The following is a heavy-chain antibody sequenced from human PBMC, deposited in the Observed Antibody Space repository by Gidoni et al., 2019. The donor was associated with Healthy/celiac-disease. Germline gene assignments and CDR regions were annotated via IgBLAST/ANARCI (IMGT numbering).Heavy chain of an antibody. CDR3: ARERTSSPIVVVPAAIPGGFDY. D-gene: IGHD2-2*02. Sequence: QVQLVESGGGVVQPGRSLSIPCAASGFTFRSYALHWVRQAPGKGLEGVAVISYDGSNKYYADSVKGRFTISRDNSKNTLYLQMNSLRAEDTAVYYCARERTSSPIVVVPAAIPGGFDYWGQGTLVTVSS. CDR2: ISYDGSNK. J-gene: IGHJ4*02. V-gene: IGHV3-30-3*01. CDR1: GFTFRSYA.